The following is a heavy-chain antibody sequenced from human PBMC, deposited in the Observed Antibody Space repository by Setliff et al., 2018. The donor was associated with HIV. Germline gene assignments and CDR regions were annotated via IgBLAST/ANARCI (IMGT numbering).Heavy chain of an antibody. CDR2: TYYRSKWYT. V-gene: IGHV6-1*01. CDR3: ARGGITAYYFDH. J-gene: IGHJ4*02. Sequence: TLSLTCAISGDSVSSDSAAWNWIRQSPSRGLEWLARTYYRSKWYTDYAVSVKSRITINPDTSRNQFSLQLSSVIPDDSAVYFCARGGITAYYFDHWAQGTLVTVSS. D-gene: IGHD5-18*01. CDR1: GDSVSSDSAA.